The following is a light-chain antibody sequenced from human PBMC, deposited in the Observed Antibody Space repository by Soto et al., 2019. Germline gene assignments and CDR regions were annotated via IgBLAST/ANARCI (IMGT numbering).Light chain of an antibody. CDR3: QQFGGSPRT. Sequence: ELVLTQSPGTLSLSPGERATLSCRASQSVGESLVWYQQRPGQAPRLLIYRVFNRATGIPDRFSGSGSGTDFTLTISRLEPEDFAIYYCQQFGGSPRTFGQETKVDIK. J-gene: IGKJ1*01. CDR1: QSVGES. CDR2: RVF. V-gene: IGKV3-20*01.